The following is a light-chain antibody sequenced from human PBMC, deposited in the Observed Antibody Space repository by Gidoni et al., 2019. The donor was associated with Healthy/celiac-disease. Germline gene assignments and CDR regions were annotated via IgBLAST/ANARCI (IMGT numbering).Light chain of an antibody. Sequence: QSVLPQPPSVSGAPGQRVTISCTGSSSNTGAGYDVHWYQQLPGTAPKLLIYGNSNRPSGVPDRFSGSKSGTSASLAITGLQAEDEADYYCQSYDSSLSGPYVFGTGTKVTVL. V-gene: IGLV1-40*01. J-gene: IGLJ1*01. CDR2: GNS. CDR1: SSNTGAGYD. CDR3: QSYDSSLSGPYV.